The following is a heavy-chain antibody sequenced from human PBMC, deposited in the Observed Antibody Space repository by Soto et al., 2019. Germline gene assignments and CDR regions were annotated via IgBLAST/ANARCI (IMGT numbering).Heavy chain of an antibody. J-gene: IGHJ6*02. CDR3: ATPGRGYVAGDEDHEAGRDV. Sequence: EVQILESGGGLVQPGGSLRLSCVVSGFNFNDYAMSWVRQAPGKGLEWMSVISGSGGKTYYADSVKGRITISRDNSKNPLFLQVHSLRAEDPSAYDGATPGRGYVAGDEDHEAGRDVLGQGIAVIVSS. CDR1: GFNFNDYA. V-gene: IGHV3-23*01. D-gene: IGHD4-17*01. CDR2: ISGSGGKT.